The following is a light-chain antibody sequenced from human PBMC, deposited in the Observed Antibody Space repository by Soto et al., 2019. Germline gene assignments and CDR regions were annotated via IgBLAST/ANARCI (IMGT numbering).Light chain of an antibody. CDR1: RDISSW. J-gene: IGKJ5*01. CDR3: QQTHSFPPT. Sequence: DIQMTQSPSSVSASVGDSVTITCRASRDISSWLAWYQQRPGKAPKLLIYAASTLRSGIPLRFSGSASGTEFTLTISSLQREDFATYXCQQTHSFPPTFGQGTRLEI. V-gene: IGKV1D-12*01. CDR2: AAS.